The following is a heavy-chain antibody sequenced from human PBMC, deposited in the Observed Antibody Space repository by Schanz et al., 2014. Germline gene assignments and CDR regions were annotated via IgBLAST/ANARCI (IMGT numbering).Heavy chain of an antibody. D-gene: IGHD3-3*01. Sequence: DLEESGGGVVQPGRSLRLSCAASGFTFHTYDMHWVRQAPGKGLEWVAQISHDGHRDFYADSVKGRFTISRDTSKNTLYLQMNSLRADDTAVYYCARQPGRITVSGVVSNWFDPWGQGTLVTVSS. V-gene: IGHV3-30-3*01. CDR3: ARQPGRITVSGVVSNWFDP. J-gene: IGHJ5*02. CDR2: ISHDGHRD. CDR1: GFTFHTYD.